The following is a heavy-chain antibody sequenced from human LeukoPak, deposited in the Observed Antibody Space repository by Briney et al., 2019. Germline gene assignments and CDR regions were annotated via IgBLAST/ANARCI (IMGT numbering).Heavy chain of an antibody. D-gene: IGHD5-12*01. CDR2: ISSSGSTI. CDR1: GFTFSDYY. CDR3: ARRSWDIVATSGDYYYYYYMDV. J-gene: IGHJ6*03. V-gene: IGHV3-11*04. Sequence: GGSLRLSCAASGFTFSDYYMSWIRQAPGKGLEWVSYISSSGSTIYYADSVKGRFTISRDNAKNSLYLQMNSLRAEDTAVYYCARRSWDIVATSGDYYYYYYMDVWGKGTTVTVSS.